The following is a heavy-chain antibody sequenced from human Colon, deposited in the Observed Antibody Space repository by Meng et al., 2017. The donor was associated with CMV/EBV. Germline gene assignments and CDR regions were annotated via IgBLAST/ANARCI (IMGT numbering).Heavy chain of an antibody. Sequence: QLQLQESGPGLVKPSETLSLPCSVSGGSISSITDYYWGWIRQPPGKGLEGIAVIYYNGRAFYNPSLKSRVTVSVDTSRNHFSLRLSSVTAADTAVYYCASERDYLHYFDSWGQGTLVTVSS. J-gene: IGHJ4*02. CDR1: GGSISSITDYY. D-gene: IGHD2/OR15-2a*01. CDR2: IYYNGRA. V-gene: IGHV4-39*02. CDR3: ASERDYLHYFDS.